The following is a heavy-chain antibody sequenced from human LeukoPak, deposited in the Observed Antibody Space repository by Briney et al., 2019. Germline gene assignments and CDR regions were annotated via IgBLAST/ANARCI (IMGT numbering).Heavy chain of an antibody. CDR3: AKNGGHPTENYYMDV. Sequence: GGAPRLSCAAPGFTFRSYSTTLGRPGPGEGVGWVSEISNVATINYADSVKGRFTISRDNSKNTLYLQMDSLRAEDTAVYYCAKNGGHPTENYYMDVWGKGTTVTVSS. CDR2: ISNVATI. V-gene: IGHV3-23*01. J-gene: IGHJ6*03. CDR1: GFTFRSYS. D-gene: IGHD4-17*01.